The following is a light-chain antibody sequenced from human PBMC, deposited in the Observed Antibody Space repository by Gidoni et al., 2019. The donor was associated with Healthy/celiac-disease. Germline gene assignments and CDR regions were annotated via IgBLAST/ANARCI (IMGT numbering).Light chain of an antibody. V-gene: IGKV1-39*01. CDR3: QQSYSTPRVT. CDR2: AAS. J-gene: IGKJ5*01. CDR1: QSISSY. Sequence: DIQITQSPSSLSASVGDRVTITCRASQSISSYLNWYQQKPGKAPKLLIYAASSLQSGVPSRLSGSGSGTDFTLNISSLQTEDFANYYCQQSYSTPRVTFGQGTRLEIK.